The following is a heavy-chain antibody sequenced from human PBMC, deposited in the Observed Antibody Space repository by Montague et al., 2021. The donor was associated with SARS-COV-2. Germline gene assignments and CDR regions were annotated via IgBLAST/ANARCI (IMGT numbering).Heavy chain of an antibody. J-gene: IGHJ3*02. CDR1: GGSMRTSSYY. Sequence: SETLSLTCTVSGGSMRTSSYYWGWIRQPPGKGLDWIGCIYYSGSTYYNSSLKSRVTISVDTSKNQFSLKLSSVTAADTAVYYCAMRGGALDAFDIWGQGTRVIVSS. V-gene: IGHV4-39*07. CDR2: IYYSGST. CDR3: AMRGGALDAFDI. D-gene: IGHD4-17*01.